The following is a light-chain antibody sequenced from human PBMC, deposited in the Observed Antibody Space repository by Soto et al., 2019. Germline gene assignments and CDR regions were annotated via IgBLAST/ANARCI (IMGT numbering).Light chain of an antibody. CDR3: QQYGSSLFT. CDR1: QSVSIY. V-gene: IGKV3-20*01. Sequence: ETVLTQSPGTLSLSPGDRATLSCRASQSVSIYLAWYQQKPGQAPRLLIYESSNRATGIPARFSGSGSGTDFTLTISRLEPEDFAVYYCQQYGSSLFTFGQGTRLEIK. J-gene: IGKJ5*01. CDR2: ESS.